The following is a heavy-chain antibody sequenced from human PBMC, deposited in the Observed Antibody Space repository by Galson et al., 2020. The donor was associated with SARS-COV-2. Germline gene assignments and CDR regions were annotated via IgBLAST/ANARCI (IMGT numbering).Heavy chain of an antibody. CDR2: IHHTGNV. CDR3: ARLYRDIRGNFFWFDP. D-gene: IGHD3-22*01. J-gene: IGHJ5*02. CDR1: GDSITSTNW. V-gene: IGHV4-4*02. Sequence: SETLSLTCAVSGDSITSTNWWTWVRQPPGKGLEWIGEIHHTGNVNYNPSLMTRVTMSVDESKNQFSLRLISVTAADTAIYYCARLYRDIRGNFFWFDPWGQGTLVIVSS.